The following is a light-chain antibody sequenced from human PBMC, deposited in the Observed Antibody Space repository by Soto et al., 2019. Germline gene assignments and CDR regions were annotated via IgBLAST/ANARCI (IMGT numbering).Light chain of an antibody. V-gene: IGKV1-13*02. Sequence: AIQLTQSPSSLSASVGDRVTIPCRASQDISSALAWYQQQPGKAPKLLIYDASSLASGVPSRFTRSGSGTDFTLTISGLQPEDFATYYCQQFNTYPGFGGGTKVEIK. CDR3: QQFNTYPG. CDR2: DAS. CDR1: QDISSA. J-gene: IGKJ4*01.